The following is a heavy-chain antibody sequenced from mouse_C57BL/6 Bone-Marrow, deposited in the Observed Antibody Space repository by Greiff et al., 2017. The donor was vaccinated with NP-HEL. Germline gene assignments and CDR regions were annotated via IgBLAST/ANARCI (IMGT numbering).Heavy chain of an antibody. CDR3: ARGGNCYDSSYDWYFDV. CDR1: GYTFTSYG. J-gene: IGHJ1*03. CDR2: IYPRSGNT. D-gene: IGHD1-1*01. Sequence: VQLQQSGAELARPGASVKLSCKASGYTFTSYGISWVKQRTGQGLEWIGEIYPRSGNTYYNEKFKGKATLTADKSSSTAYMELRSLTSEDSAVYFCARGGNCYDSSYDWYFDVWGTGTTVTVSA. V-gene: IGHV1-81*01.